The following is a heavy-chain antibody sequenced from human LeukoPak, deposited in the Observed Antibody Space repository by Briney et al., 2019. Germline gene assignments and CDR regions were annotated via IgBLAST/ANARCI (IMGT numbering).Heavy chain of an antibody. D-gene: IGHD5-12*01. CDR1: GGSLSPHY. CDR2: INNRGTT. CDR3: ARVPLWWLTPFDF. V-gene: IGHV4-34*01. J-gene: IGHJ4*02. Sequence: NPSETLSLTCAVSGGSLSPHYWSWIRRPLGKGLEWIGEINNRGTTNYSPSLRGRATISADTSKNQFSLRLTSVTAADTAMYYCARVPLWWLTPFDFWGQGTLATVSS.